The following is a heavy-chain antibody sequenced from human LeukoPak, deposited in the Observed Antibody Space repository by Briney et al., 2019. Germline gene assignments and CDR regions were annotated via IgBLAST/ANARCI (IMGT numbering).Heavy chain of an antibody. Sequence: GGSLRLSCAASGFILSSYWMHWVRQASGKGLVRVSRVTSDGSSTIYADSVKGRFTSSRDNAKNTLYLQMNSLRVEDTAVYYCARDINWALGNPWGQGTLVIVSS. CDR1: GFILSSYW. CDR3: ARDINWALGNP. V-gene: IGHV3-74*01. CDR2: VTSDGSST. D-gene: IGHD1-1*01. J-gene: IGHJ5*02.